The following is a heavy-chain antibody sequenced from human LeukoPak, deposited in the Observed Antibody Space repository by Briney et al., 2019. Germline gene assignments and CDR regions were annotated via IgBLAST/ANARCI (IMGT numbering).Heavy chain of an antibody. Sequence: ASVKVSCKASGYTFTSYYMHWVRQAPGQGLEWMGIINPSGGSTSYAQKFQGRVTMTRDTSTSTVYMELSSLRSEDTAVYYCARATPIRYYYYYGMDVWGQGTRSPSP. CDR2: INPSGGST. CDR3: ARATPIRYYYYYGMDV. J-gene: IGHJ6*02. CDR1: GYTFTSYY. V-gene: IGHV1-46*01. D-gene: IGHD2-15*01.